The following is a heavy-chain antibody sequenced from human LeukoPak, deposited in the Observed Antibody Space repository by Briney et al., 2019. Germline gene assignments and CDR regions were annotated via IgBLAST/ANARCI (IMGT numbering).Heavy chain of an antibody. V-gene: IGHV4-59*01. Sequence: SETLSLTCTVSGGSISSYYWSWIRQPPGKGLEWIGYIYYSGSTNYNPSLKSRVTISVDTSKNQFSLKLSSVTAADTAVYYCARGPNWFDPRGQGTLVTVSS. CDR3: ARGPNWFDP. CDR2: IYYSGST. J-gene: IGHJ5*02. CDR1: GGSISSYY.